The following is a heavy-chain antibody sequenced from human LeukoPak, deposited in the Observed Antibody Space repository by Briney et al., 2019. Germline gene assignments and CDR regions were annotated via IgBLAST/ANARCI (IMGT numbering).Heavy chain of an antibody. V-gene: IGHV4-39*01. Sequence: PSETLSLTCTVSGGSISSGGYYWSWIRQPPGKGLEWIGSIYYSGSTYYNPSLKSRVTISVDTSKNQFSLKLSSVTAADTAVYYCARDRSLRYFDWLDYYYGMDVWGQGTTVTVSS. D-gene: IGHD3-9*01. J-gene: IGHJ6*01. CDR1: GGSISSGGYY. CDR2: IYYSGST. CDR3: ARDRSLRYFDWLDYYYGMDV.